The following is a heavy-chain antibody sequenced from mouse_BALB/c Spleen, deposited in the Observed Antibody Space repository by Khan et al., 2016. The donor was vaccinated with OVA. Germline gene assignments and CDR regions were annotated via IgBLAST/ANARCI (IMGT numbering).Heavy chain of an antibody. D-gene: IGHD2-10*01. J-gene: IGHJ4*01. CDR1: GFSLSNYG. CDR2: IWAGGST. CDR3: ARETAYYGNYEAMDY. V-gene: IGHV2-9*02. Sequence: VQLQVSGPGLVAPSQSLSITCSVSGFSLSNYGVNWVRQPPGKGLEWLGIIWAGGSTNYNSALMSKLSIRKDNAKSQVFLKMNSLQTDDTAMYYCARETAYYGNYEAMDYWGQGTSVTVSS.